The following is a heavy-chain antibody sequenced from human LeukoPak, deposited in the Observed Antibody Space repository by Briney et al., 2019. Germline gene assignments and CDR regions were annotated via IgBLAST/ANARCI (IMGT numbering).Heavy chain of an antibody. Sequence: GASVKVSCTASGGTFTSYAISWVRQAPGHGLEWMGWINPNSGGTHYAQKFQGRVTMTRDTSINTAYMELSRLRSDDTAIYYCARGSSIVTSTIDWFDPWGQGALVAVSS. CDR1: GGTFTSYA. V-gene: IGHV1-2*02. D-gene: IGHD1-26*01. CDR2: INPNSGGT. J-gene: IGHJ5*02. CDR3: ARGSSIVTSTIDWFDP.